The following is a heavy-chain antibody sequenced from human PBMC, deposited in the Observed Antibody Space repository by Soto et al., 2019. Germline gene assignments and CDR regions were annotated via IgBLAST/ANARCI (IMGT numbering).Heavy chain of an antibody. Sequence: HPGGSLRLSCAASGFTVSSNYMSWVRQAPGKGLEWVSVIYSGGSTYYADSVKGRFTISRDNSKNTLYLQMNSLRAEDTAVYYCATGLMVTTGFNFDYWGQGTLVTVSS. J-gene: IGHJ4*02. CDR1: GFTVSSNY. V-gene: IGHV3-66*01. CDR3: ATGLMVTTGFNFDY. D-gene: IGHD2-8*01. CDR2: IYSGGST.